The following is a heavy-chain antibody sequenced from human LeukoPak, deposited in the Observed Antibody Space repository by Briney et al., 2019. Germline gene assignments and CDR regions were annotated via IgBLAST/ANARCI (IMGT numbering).Heavy chain of an antibody. V-gene: IGHV4-59*01. Sequence: SETLSLTCTGSGGFTNSCHWIWTRQPPGKGLEWIGYIYHSGSTNYNPSLKSRVTISVDTSKNQFSLRLSSVTAADTAVYYCVREGIVAAGTTGCFEYWGQGTLVTVSS. CDR1: GGFTNSCH. D-gene: IGHD6-13*01. J-gene: IGHJ1*01. CDR3: VREGIVAAGTTGCFEY. CDR2: IYHSGST.